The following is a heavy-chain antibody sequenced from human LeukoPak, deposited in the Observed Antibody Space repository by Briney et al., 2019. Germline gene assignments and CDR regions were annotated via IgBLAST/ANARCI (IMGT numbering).Heavy chain of an antibody. Sequence: PSGTLSLTCTVSGASISGYYWSWIRQPAGKGLEWIGRIYTIGSTNYNPSLKSRVTMSVDTSKNQFSLNLTSVTAADTAVYYCARELAAAGHADYWGQGTLVTVSS. CDR1: GASISGYY. CDR3: ARELAAAGHADY. J-gene: IGHJ4*02. CDR2: IYTIGST. D-gene: IGHD6-13*01. V-gene: IGHV4-4*07.